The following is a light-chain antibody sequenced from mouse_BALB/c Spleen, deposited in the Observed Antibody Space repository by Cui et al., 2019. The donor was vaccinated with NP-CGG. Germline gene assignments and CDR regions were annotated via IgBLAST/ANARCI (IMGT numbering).Light chain of an antibody. CDR1: TGAVTTSNY. V-gene: IGLV1*01. CDR2: GTN. CDR3: ALWYSNHWV. Sequence: QDFVTQESALTTSPGETVTLTCRSSTGAVTTSNYANWVQEKPDHLFTGLIGGTNNRAPGVPARFSGSLIGDKAALTITGAQTEDEAIYFCALWYSNHWVFGGGTKLTVL. J-gene: IGLJ1*01.